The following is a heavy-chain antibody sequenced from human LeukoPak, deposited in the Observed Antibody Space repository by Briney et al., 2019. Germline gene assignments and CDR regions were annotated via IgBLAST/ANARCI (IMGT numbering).Heavy chain of an antibody. CDR3: ARDEGRSGWYTFDY. V-gene: IGHV6-1*01. D-gene: IGHD6-19*01. CDR2: TYYRSKWYS. CDR1: GESVSSINGA. Sequence: SQTLSLTCAISGESVSSINGAWNWIRQSPSRGLEWLGRTYYRSKWYSDYADSMKGRLTINPDTSKNQFSLQLNSVTPEDTAVYYCARDEGRSGWYTFDYWGQGSLVTVSS. J-gene: IGHJ4*02.